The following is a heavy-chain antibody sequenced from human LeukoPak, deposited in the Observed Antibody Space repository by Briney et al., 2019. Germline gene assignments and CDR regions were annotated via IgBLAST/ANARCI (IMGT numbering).Heavy chain of an antibody. CDR2: TQPGDCNT. CDR1: GYSFTNHW. D-gene: IGHD2-8*02. Sequence: GESLKISCKGSGYSFTNHWIGWVRQMPGKGLEWMGITQPGDCNTRYSPPFQGQVTISADKSITTAYVQWRSLKASDTAIYYCARPGGDWYFDLWGRGTLATVSS. CDR3: ARPGGDWYFDL. J-gene: IGHJ2*01. V-gene: IGHV5-51*01.